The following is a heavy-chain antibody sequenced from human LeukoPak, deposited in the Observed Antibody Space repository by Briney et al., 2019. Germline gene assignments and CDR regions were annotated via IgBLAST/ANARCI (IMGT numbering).Heavy chain of an antibody. Sequence: GGSLRLSCAASGFTFSSYAMSWVRQAPGKGLEWVSGVVGSDGNTYYADSVKGRVTISRDNSKNTLYLQMNSLRAEDTAVYYCAKDRSSTLYYFDYWGQGTLVAVSS. CDR1: GFTFSSYA. D-gene: IGHD2-2*01. CDR3: AKDRSSTLYYFDY. J-gene: IGHJ4*02. CDR2: VVGSDGNT. V-gene: IGHV3-23*01.